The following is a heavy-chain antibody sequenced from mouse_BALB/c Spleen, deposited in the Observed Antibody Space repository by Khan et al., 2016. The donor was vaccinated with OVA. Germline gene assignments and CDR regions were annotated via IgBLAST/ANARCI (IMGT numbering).Heavy chain of an antibody. V-gene: IGHV1-76*01. Sequence: QVQLKESGAELVRPGASVKMSCKTSGYIFTSYWIHWVQQRPGQGLEWIARIYPGTGNTYYNEKFKDKATLTAEKSSSTAYMEVSSLKSVDSDVYFCAKEDALYHLDHWGQGTTLTVSS. CDR3: AKEDALYHLDH. CDR2: IYPGTGNT. J-gene: IGHJ2*01. CDR1: GYIFTSYW.